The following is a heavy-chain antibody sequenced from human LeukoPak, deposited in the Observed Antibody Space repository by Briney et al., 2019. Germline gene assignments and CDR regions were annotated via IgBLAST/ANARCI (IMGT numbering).Heavy chain of an antibody. CDR2: MYYSGST. V-gene: IGHV4-39*01. J-gene: IGHJ4*02. CDR1: GVSISSIGFY. CDR3: ARRKERYSYGQVYYFDY. D-gene: IGHD5-18*01. Sequence: ASETLSLTCTVSGVSISSIGFYWGSIRQPPGEGLEWIGSMYYSGSTYYNPSLNSRVTISVDTSKNQSSLKLSSVTAADTAVYYCARRKERYSYGQVYYFDYWGQGTLVPVSS.